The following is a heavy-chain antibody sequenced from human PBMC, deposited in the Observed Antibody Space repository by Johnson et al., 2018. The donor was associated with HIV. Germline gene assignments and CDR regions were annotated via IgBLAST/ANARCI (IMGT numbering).Heavy chain of an antibody. J-gene: IGHJ3*02. CDR1: GFTFSSYV. V-gene: IGHV3-23*04. D-gene: IGHD3-10*01. CDR2: ISGSGGST. Sequence: VQLVESGGGLVQPGGSLRLSCATSGFTFSSYVMNWVRQAPGTGLEWVSAISGSGGSTYYVDSVKGRFTISRDNSKNTLYLQMNSLRAEDTAVYYCAREYDAFDIWGQGTMVTVSS. CDR3: AREYDAFDI.